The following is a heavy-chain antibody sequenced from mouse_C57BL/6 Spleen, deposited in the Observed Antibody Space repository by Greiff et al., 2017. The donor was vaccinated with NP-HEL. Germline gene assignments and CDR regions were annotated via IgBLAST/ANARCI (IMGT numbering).Heavy chain of an antibody. V-gene: IGHV1-62-2*01. CDR1: GYTFTEYT. Sequence: QVQLQQSGAELVKPGASVKLSCKASGYTFTEYTIHWVKQRSGQGLEWIGWFYPGSGSIKYNEKFKDKATLTADKSSSTVYMELSRLTSEDSAVYFCARHAPDGYYQGYYAMDYWGQGTSVTVSS. D-gene: IGHD2-3*01. CDR3: ARHAPDGYYQGYYAMDY. J-gene: IGHJ4*01. CDR2: FYPGSGSI.